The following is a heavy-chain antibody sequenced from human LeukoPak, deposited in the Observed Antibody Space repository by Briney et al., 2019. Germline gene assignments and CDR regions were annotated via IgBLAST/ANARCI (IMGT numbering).Heavy chain of an antibody. D-gene: IGHD1-1*01. CDR2: IIGNGET. V-gene: IGHV3-23*01. Sequence: PGGSLRLSCAATGLSLSSFAMSWVRQGPAGGLGWVSSIIGNGETFYADSVKGRFTLCSDSSTNTVYFQVNSLRVEDTYIYYCASASWVSSNDAVRWGQGTLVTVSS. CDR3: ASASWVSSNDAVR. J-gene: IGHJ4*02. CDR1: GLSLSSFA.